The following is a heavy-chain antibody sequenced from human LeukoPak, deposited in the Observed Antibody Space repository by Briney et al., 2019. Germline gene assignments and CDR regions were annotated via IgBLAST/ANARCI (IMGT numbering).Heavy chain of an antibody. Sequence: TGGSLRLSCAASGFTFSSYEMNWVRQAPGKGLEWVSYISSSGSTIYYADSVKGRFTISRDNAKNSLYLQMNSLRAADTAVYYCARRKNAVLLWFGEPKSIDIWGQGTMVTVSS. CDR3: ARRKNAVLLWFGEPKSIDI. V-gene: IGHV3-48*03. J-gene: IGHJ3*02. CDR2: ISSSGSTI. CDR1: GFTFSSYE. D-gene: IGHD3-10*01.